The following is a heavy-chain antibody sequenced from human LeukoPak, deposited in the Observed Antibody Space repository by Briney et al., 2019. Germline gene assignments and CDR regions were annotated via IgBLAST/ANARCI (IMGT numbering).Heavy chain of an antibody. D-gene: IGHD6-13*01. CDR1: GFSISNYW. CDR2: IKQAESER. V-gene: IGHV3-7*03. CDR3: AKETLAAAAGWFDP. Sequence: EPGGSLRLSSAGSGFSISNYWMSWVRQAPGKGLEWVANIKQAESERFYVDSVKDRFIISRENAENSVYLQMNSLRAEDTAVYYCAKETLAAAAGWFDPWGQGTLVTVSS. J-gene: IGHJ5*02.